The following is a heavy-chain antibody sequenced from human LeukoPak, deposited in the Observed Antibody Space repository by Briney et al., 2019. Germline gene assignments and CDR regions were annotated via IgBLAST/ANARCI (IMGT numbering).Heavy chain of an antibody. CDR2: IYYSGST. CDR1: GGSISSYY. J-gene: IGHJ3*02. D-gene: IGHD3-9*01. Sequence: PSETLSLTCTVSGGSISSYYWSWIRQPPGKGLEWIGYIYYSGSTNYNPSLKSRVTISVDTSKNQFSLKLGSVTAADTAVYYCAREYYDILTGYDDYDAFDIWGQGTMVTVSS. V-gene: IGHV4-59*01. CDR3: AREYYDILTGYDDYDAFDI.